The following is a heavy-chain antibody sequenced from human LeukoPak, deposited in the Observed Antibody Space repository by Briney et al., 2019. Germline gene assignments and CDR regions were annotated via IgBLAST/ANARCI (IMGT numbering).Heavy chain of an antibody. J-gene: IGHJ4*02. CDR2: ISAYNGNT. Sequence: ASAKVSCKASGYTFTSYYMHWVRQAPGQGLEWMGWISAYNGNTNYAQKLQGRVTMTTDTSTSTAYMELRSLRSDDTAVYYCARDSQYYYDDDYWGQGTLVTVSS. V-gene: IGHV1-18*04. CDR3: ARDSQYYYDDDY. D-gene: IGHD3-22*01. CDR1: GYTFTSYY.